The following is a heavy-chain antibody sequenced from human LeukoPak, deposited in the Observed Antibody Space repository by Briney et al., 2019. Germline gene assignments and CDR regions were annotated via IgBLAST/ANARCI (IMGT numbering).Heavy chain of an antibody. D-gene: IGHD2-8*01. CDR1: GFTFSTYR. CDR2: ISTYGDNT. V-gene: IGHV3-64*01. Sequence: PGGSLRLPCAASGFTFSTYRMHWVRQAPGEGLEYVSGISTYGDNTYYANSVKGRFTISRDNSKKTLFLQMGSLRAEDMAVYYCARDPGYCSNGVCYSRFDYWGQGVLVTVSS. J-gene: IGHJ4*02. CDR3: ARDPGYCSNGVCYSRFDY.